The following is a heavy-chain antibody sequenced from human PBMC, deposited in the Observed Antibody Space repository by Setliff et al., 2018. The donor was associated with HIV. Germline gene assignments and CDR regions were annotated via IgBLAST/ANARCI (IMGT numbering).Heavy chain of an antibody. CDR1: GNSIGSGYY. CDR3: ARGPPFAY. CDR2: IYYNGNI. V-gene: IGHV4-38-2*01. J-gene: IGHJ4*02. Sequence: SETLSLTCAVSGNSIGSGYYWGWIRQPPGKGLEWIASIYYNGNIYYNPSLESRVIISEDTSRDQFFLKLTSVTADDTGIYYCARGPPFAYWGQGLLVTVSS.